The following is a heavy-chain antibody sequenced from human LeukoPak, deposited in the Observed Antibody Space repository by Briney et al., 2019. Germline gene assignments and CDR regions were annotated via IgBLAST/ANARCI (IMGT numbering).Heavy chain of an antibody. Sequence: GGSLRLSCAASGFTFSSYWMSWVRQAPGKGLEWVANIKQDGSEKYYVDSVKGRFTISRDNAKNSLYLQMNSLRAEDTAVYYCARDGDYGDYYFDYWGQGTLVTVSS. J-gene: IGHJ4*02. D-gene: IGHD4-17*01. CDR3: ARDGDYGDYYFDY. CDR2: IKQDGSEK. CDR1: GFTFSSYW. V-gene: IGHV3-7*01.